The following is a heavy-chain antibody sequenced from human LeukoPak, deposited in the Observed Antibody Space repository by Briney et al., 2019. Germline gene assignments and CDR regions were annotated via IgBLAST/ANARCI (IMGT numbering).Heavy chain of an antibody. D-gene: IGHD3-9*01. V-gene: IGHV5-51*01. CDR1: GYSFTHYW. J-gene: IGHJ3*02. CDR2: IYPGDSDT. Sequence: GESLKIPCKGSGYSFTHYWIGWVRQMPGKGLEWMGIIYPGDSDTRYSPSFQGQVTISADKSITTAYLQWSSLKASDTAMYYCARQTYDVLTGSNAFDIWGQGTMVTVSS. CDR3: ARQTYDVLTGSNAFDI.